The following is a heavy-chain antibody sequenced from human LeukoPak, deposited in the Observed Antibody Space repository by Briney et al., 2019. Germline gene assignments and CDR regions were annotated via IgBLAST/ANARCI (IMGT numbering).Heavy chain of an antibody. V-gene: IGHV3-33*06. Sequence: SGGSLRLSCAASGFTFSSCGFHWVRQAPGKGLEGVAVIWYDGTHKYYADSVKGRLTISRDNSKNTVYLQMNSLRAEETAVYYCVKDRGDGYRGFAYWGQGTLVTVSS. CDR2: IWYDGTHK. J-gene: IGHJ4*02. D-gene: IGHD5-24*01. CDR3: VKDRGDGYRGFAY. CDR1: GFTFSSCG.